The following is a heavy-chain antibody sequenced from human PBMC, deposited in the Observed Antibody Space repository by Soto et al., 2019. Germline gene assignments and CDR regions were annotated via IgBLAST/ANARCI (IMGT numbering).Heavy chain of an antibody. CDR3: ANDRMTNNSVWDPFDI. D-gene: IGHD2-15*01. Sequence: GGSLRLSCAASGFTFSSYAISCVRHAPGKGLEWVSGIGVGSDDTDYADSVKGRFIISRDNSTDTLSLQMNGLRAEDTVVYYCANDRMTNNSVWDPFDIWGQGKMVT. CDR1: GFTFSSYA. CDR2: IGVGSDDT. J-gene: IGHJ3*02. V-gene: IGHV3-23*01.